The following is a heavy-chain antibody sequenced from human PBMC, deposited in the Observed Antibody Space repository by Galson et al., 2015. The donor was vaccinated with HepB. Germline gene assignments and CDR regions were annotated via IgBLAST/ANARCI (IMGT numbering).Heavy chain of an antibody. CDR1: GYSFTSYA. CDR3: VRQGYCYNGACYLEGAADY. Sequence: QSGAEVKKPGASVKVSCKASGYSFTSYALSWVRQAPGQGLEWMGWISAYNGNTHYAQKFQGRVIMTTDTSTSTAYMELRSLRSDDTAVYYCVRQGYCYNGACYLEGAADYWGQGTLVTVSS. CDR2: ISAYNGNT. V-gene: IGHV1-18*01. J-gene: IGHJ4*02. D-gene: IGHD2-8*01.